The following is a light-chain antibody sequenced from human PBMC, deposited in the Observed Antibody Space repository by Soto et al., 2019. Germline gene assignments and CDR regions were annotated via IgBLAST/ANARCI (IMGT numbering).Light chain of an antibody. J-gene: IGLJ1*01. CDR2: DVT. Sequence: QSVLTQPASVSGSPGQSITISCTGTSSEVGGFDYVAWYQQHLGQAPKLIIYDVTVRPSGVSNRFSGSKSGNTASLAISGLQTEDEAHYYCSSYTSDSALYVFGTGTKVTVL. V-gene: IGLV2-14*03. CDR3: SSYTSDSALYV. CDR1: SSEVGGFDY.